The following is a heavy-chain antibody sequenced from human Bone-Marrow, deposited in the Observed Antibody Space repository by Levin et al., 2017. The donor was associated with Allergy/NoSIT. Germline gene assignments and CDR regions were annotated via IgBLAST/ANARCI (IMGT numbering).Heavy chain of an antibody. CDR1: GFTFSSYS. CDR2: ISSSSSYI. D-gene: IGHD2-21*01. V-gene: IGHV3-21*01. CDR3: ARDCELWY. J-gene: IGHJ4*02. Sequence: GESLKISCAASGFTFSSYSMNWVRQAPGKGLEWVSSISSSSSYIYYADSVKGRFTISRDNAKNSLYLQMNSLRAEDTAVYYCARDCELWYWGQGTLVTVSS.